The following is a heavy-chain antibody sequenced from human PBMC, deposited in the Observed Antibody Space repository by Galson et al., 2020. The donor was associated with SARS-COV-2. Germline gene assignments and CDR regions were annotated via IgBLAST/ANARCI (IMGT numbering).Heavy chain of an antibody. CDR2: INPDNGGT. V-gene: IGHV1-2*06. D-gene: IGHD3-10*01. CDR3: ARVLIYYGSGTYSQELDY. J-gene: IGHJ4*02. CDR1: GYTFTAYY. Sequence: ASVKVSCKASGYTFTAYYIHWVRQASGQGLEWMGRINPDNGGTQYAQRFQGRVTMTMDTSISTAYMELNRLTSDDTAVYYCARVLIYYGSGTYSQELDYWGQGAWSPSPQ.